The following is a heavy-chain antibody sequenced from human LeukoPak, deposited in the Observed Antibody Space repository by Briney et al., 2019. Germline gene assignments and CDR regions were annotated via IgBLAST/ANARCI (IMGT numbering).Heavy chain of an antibody. J-gene: IGHJ4*02. V-gene: IGHV4-59*08. D-gene: IGHD1-26*01. CDR3: ARHYSGSYLRYFDY. Sequence: SETLSLTCAVYGGSFSSYYWSWIRQPPGKGLEWIGYIYYSGSTNYNPSLKSRVTISVDTSKNQFSLKLSSVTAADTAVYYCARHYSGSYLRYFDYWGQGTLVTVSS. CDR2: IYYSGST. CDR1: GGSFSSYY.